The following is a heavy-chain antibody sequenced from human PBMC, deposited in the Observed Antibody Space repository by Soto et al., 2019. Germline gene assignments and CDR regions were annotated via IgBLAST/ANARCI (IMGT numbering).Heavy chain of an antibody. J-gene: IGHJ3*02. CDR2: ISSSTTYI. CDR3: ARDFDSSGYYGPVGAFDI. D-gene: IGHD3-22*01. Sequence: GGSLRLSCSASRFTFSSYTMNWVRQAPGKGLEWVSSISSSTTYIYYADSVKGRFTISRDNAKNSLYLQVNSLRAEDTAVYYCARDFDSSGYYGPVGAFDIWGRGTMVTVSS. CDR1: RFTFSSYT. V-gene: IGHV3-21*03.